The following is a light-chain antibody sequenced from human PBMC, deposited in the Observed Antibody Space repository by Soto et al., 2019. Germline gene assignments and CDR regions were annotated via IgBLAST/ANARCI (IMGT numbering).Light chain of an antibody. CDR3: SSYTTSSTRV. CDR2: EVS. CDR1: SSDVGAYDF. V-gene: IGLV2-14*03. Sequence: QSVLTQPASVSGSPGQSITISCTGTSSDVGAYDFVSWYQQHPDKAPKLMIYEVSNRPSGASHRFSGSKSVNTATLTISGLQAEDEADYYCSSYTTSSTRVFGTGTKVPVL. J-gene: IGLJ1*01.